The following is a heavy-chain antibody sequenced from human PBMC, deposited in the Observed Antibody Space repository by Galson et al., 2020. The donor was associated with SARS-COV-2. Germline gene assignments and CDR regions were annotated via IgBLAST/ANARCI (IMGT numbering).Heavy chain of an antibody. CDR3: ARILGSYYGMDV. Sequence: GESLKISCAASGFTFSSYGMHWVRPAPGKGLEWVAVISYDGSNKYYEDSVKGRFTISRDNSKNTLYLQMNRLRAEDTAVYYCARILGSYYGMDVWGQGTTVTVSS. V-gene: IGHV3-30*03. J-gene: IGHJ6*02. CDR1: GFTFSSYG. D-gene: IGHD1-26*01. CDR2: ISYDGSNK.